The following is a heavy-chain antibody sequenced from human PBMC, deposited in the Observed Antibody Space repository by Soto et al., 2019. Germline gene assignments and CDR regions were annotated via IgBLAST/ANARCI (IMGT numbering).Heavy chain of an antibody. CDR2: IYPGDSDT. V-gene: IGHV5-51*01. D-gene: IGHD3-3*01. J-gene: IGHJ6*02. CDR1: GYKVSTWHNFTSYW. CDR3: ARLGFNYDFLSGYYNVHHYYGIDV. Sequence: GESLKISCMGSGYKVSTWHNFTSYWIAWVRQMPGEGLEWMGIIYPGDSDTRYSPSFQGQVTISADKSINSVYLQWSSLKASDTATYYCARLGFNYDFLSGYYNVHHYYGIDVRGQGTTVIVSS.